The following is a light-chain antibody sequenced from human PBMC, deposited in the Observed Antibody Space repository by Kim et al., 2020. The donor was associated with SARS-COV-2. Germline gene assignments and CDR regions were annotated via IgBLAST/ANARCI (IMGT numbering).Light chain of an antibody. CDR2: DAS. CDR1: QSINNW. V-gene: IGKV1-5*01. J-gene: IGKJ2*01. Sequence: DIQMTQSPSTLSASVGDRVTITCRASQSINNWLAWYQQKPGKVPKVLISDASTLESGVPSRFSGSGFGTDFILTISSLQPDDLATYYCQQYKSYSRTFGQGTKLEIK. CDR3: QQYKSYSRT.